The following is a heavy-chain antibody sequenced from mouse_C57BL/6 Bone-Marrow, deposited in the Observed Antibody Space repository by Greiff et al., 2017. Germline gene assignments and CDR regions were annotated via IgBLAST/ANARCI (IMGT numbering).Heavy chain of an antibody. V-gene: IGHV1-18*01. J-gene: IGHJ4*01. CDR3: ARGYAMDY. Sequence: VQLQQSGPALVMPGASVQIPCKASGYTFTDYNMDWVKQSHGKSLEWLGDLNPTNGGTISNQKFKGKATLTVDKSSSTAYIELRSLTSEDTAVYYCARGYAMDYWCQVTSVTVSS. CDR1: GYTFTDYN. CDR2: LNPTNGGT.